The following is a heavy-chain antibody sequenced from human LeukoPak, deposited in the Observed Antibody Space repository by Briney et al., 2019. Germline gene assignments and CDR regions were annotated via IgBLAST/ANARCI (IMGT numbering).Heavy chain of an antibody. V-gene: IGHV3-23*01. CDR1: GFTFSSYA. Sequence: GGSLRLSCAASGFTFSSYAMSWVRQAPGKGLEWVSAISGSGGSTYYADSVKGRFTISGDNSKNTLYLQMNSLRAEDTAVYYCAKGVGYYPYFDYWGQGTLVTVSS. J-gene: IGHJ4*02. CDR2: ISGSGGST. CDR3: AKGVGYYPYFDY. D-gene: IGHD3-22*01.